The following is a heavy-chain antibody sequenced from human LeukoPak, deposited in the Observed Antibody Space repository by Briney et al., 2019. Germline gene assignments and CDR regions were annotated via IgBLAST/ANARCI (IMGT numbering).Heavy chain of an antibody. V-gene: IGHV3-21*01. CDR1: GFTFSSYS. Sequence: GGSLRPACAASGFTFSSYSIDWVRQAPGKGLGLVSSISSSSSYIYYADSVKGRFTISRDNAKNSLYLKMNSLRAEDTAVYYCARGDSYYDSSDFDYWGQGTLVTVSS. J-gene: IGHJ4*02. D-gene: IGHD3-22*01. CDR3: ARGDSYYDSSDFDY. CDR2: ISSSSSYI.